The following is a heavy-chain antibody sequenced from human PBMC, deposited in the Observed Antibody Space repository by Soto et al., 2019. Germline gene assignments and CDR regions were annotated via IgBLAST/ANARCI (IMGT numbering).Heavy chain of an antibody. J-gene: IGHJ5*02. V-gene: IGHV1-2*02. CDR1: GYTSIGYY. Sequence: ASVKVSCKASGYTSIGYYIHWVRQAPGQGLEWMGWINPNSGGTNYAQKLQGRVTMTRDTSISTAYMELSRLRSDDTAVYYCARDIYCSSDTCYSNWFDTWGQGTLVTVSS. CDR2: INPNSGGT. CDR3: ARDIYCSSDTCYSNWFDT. D-gene: IGHD2-15*01.